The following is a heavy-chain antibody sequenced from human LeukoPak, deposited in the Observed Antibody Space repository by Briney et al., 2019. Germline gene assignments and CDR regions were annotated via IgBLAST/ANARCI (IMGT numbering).Heavy chain of an antibody. Sequence: GASLRVSSTASGYTSTVYYMHWGRQAPGQRVEWMGWIKINTGATKYAQNFQGRVTMTTDTSISTAYMELSRLRSDDTAVYYCARDLRGDAFDMWGQGTLVTAPS. J-gene: IGHJ3*02. CDR3: ARDLRGDAFDM. V-gene: IGHV1-2*02. CDR1: GYTSTVYY. CDR2: IKINTGAT.